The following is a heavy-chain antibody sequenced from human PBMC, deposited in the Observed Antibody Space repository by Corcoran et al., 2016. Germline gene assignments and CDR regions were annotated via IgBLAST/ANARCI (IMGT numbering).Heavy chain of an antibody. Sequence: QVQLVQSGAEVKKPGASVKVSCKASGYTFTSYAMHWVRQAPGQRLEWMGWINAGNGNTKYSQKFQGRVTITRDTSASTAYMELSSLRSEDTAVYYCARADGITGTSNYYCMDVWGQGTTVTVSS. J-gene: IGHJ6*02. V-gene: IGHV1-3*01. CDR3: ARADGITGTSNYYCMDV. CDR1: GYTFTSYA. D-gene: IGHD1-7*01. CDR2: INAGNGNT.